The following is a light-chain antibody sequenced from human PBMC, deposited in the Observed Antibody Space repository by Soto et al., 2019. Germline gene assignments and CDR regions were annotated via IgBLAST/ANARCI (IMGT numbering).Light chain of an antibody. V-gene: IGKV1-9*01. CDR2: AAS. CDR3: QQLNNYPFT. CDR1: QGVCPY. J-gene: IGKJ4*01. Sequence: IQVTQAPSLLAAFVGGRGAITFRASQGVCPYVAWYQQKPGKPPELLIYAASTLQSGVPPRFSGSASGTEFTLTIDSLQPEDFATYYCQQLNNYPFTFGGGTKVDVK.